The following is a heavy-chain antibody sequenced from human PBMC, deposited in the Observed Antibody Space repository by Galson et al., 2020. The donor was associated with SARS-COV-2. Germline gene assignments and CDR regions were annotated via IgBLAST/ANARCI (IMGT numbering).Heavy chain of an antibody. J-gene: IGHJ4*02. Sequence: SETLSLTCTVSGGSISSGSYYWSWIRQPAGKGLEWIGRIYTSGSTNYNPSLKSRVTISVDTSKNQFSLKLSSVTAADTAVYYCARGPTGLVWFGELYFDYWGQGTLVTVSS. CDR1: GGSISSGSYY. CDR2: IYTSGST. D-gene: IGHD3-10*01. V-gene: IGHV4-61*02. CDR3: ARGPTGLVWFGELYFDY.